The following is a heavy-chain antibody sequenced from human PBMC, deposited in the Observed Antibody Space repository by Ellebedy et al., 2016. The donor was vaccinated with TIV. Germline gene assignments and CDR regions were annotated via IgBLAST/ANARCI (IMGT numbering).Heavy chain of an antibody. D-gene: IGHD3-22*01. CDR3: ARASGSGYYYAIDY. J-gene: IGHJ4*02. CDR1: GYTFAGYY. CDR2: INPNGEST. Sequence: AASVKVSCKTSGYTFAGYYIHWVRQAPGQGLEWMGIINPNGESTNYAQKFQGRVTMTRDTSTRTVYMELSSLRSEDTAVYYCARASGSGYYYAIDYWGPGTLVTVSS. V-gene: IGHV1-46*01.